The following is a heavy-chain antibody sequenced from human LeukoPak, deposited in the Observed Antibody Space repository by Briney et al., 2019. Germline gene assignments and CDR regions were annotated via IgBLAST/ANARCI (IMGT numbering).Heavy chain of an antibody. CDR2: IRGSGDRT. D-gene: IGHD3-10*01. CDR3: ARNYGSGNSYYYYYMDV. V-gene: IGHV3-23*01. CDR1: GFTFTTYW. J-gene: IGHJ6*03. Sequence: PGGSLRLSCAASGFTFTTYWMSWVRQAPGKGLEWVSAIRGSGDRTHYADSVKGRFTISRDNAKNSLYLQMNSLRAEDTAVYYCARNYGSGNSYYYYYMDVWGKGTTVTVSS.